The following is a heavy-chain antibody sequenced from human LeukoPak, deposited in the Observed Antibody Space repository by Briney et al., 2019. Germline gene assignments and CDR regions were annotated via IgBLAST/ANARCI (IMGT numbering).Heavy chain of an antibody. CDR3: AREDRDGYYSRGNWFDP. D-gene: IGHD5-24*01. CDR2: IYYTGSA. V-gene: IGHV4-59*01. Sequence: SETLSLTCTVSGGSISSYYWTWIRQPPGKGLEWIGYIYYTGSANYNPSLKGRVAISVDTSKDQFSLNLSAVTAADTAFYYCAREDRDGYYSRGNWFDPWGQATLVTVST. J-gene: IGHJ5*02. CDR1: GGSISSYY.